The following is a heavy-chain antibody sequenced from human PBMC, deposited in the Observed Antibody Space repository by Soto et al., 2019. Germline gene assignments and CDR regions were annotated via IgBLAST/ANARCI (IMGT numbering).Heavy chain of an antibody. J-gene: IGHJ4*02. CDR2: ISSNGGST. V-gene: IGHV3-64*01. CDR3: ASSAAGYCFDY. Sequence: GGSLRLSCAASGFTFSSYAMHWVRQAPGKGLEYVSTISSNGGSTYYANSVKGRFTISRDNSKNTLYLQMGSLRPEDMAVYYCASSAAGYCFDYWGQGTLVTVSS. D-gene: IGHD6-13*01. CDR1: GFTFSSYA.